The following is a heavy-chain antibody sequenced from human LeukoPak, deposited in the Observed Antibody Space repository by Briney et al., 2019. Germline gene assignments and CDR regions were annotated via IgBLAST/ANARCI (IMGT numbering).Heavy chain of an antibody. D-gene: IGHD2-2*01. CDR2: ISRGAIST. Sequence: GGSLRLSCAASGFTFSSFGMSWVRQAPGKGLEWVSTISRGAISTYYADSVKGRFTISRDNSKNTLYVQMNSLRAEDTAVYYCAKRGEGTYHFDYLGQGTLVTVSS. CDR1: GFTFSSFG. J-gene: IGHJ4*02. V-gene: IGHV3-23*01. CDR3: AKRGEGTYHFDY.